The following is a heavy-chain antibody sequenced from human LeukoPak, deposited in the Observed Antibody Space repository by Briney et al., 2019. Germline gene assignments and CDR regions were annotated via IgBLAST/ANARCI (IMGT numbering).Heavy chain of an antibody. CDR3: AKQYSGYGYYFDY. D-gene: IGHD5-12*01. J-gene: IGHJ4*02. Sequence: GGSLRLSCAASGFTFSSYAMSWVRQAPGKGLEWVSAISGSGGSTYYADSVKGRFTISRDNSKNTLYLQMNSLRAEDTAVYYGAKQYSGYGYYFDYWGQGTLVTVSS. V-gene: IGHV3-23*01. CDR2: ISGSGGST. CDR1: GFTFSSYA.